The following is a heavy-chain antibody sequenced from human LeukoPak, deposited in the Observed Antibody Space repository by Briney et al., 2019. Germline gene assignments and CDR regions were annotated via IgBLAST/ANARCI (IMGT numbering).Heavy chain of an antibody. CDR2: INPNSGGT. CDR1: GYTFIGYY. D-gene: IGHD4-17*01. CDR3: ARGGMTTVTTSIDY. Sequence: ASVKVSCKSSGYTFIGYYMHWVRQAPGQGLEWMGWINPNSGGTNYAQKFQGRVTMTRDTSISIAYMELSSLRSDDTAVYYCARGGMTTVTTSIDYWGQGTLVTVSS. J-gene: IGHJ4*02. V-gene: IGHV1-2*02.